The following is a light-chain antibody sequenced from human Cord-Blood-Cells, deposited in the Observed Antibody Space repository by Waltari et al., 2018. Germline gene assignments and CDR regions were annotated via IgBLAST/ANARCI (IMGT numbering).Light chain of an antibody. Sequence: DIHMTQSPSTLSASVGDRVTITCRASQSISSWFAWYQQKPGKAPKLLFYKASSLESGVPSRFSGSGSGTEFTLTISSLQPDDFATYYCQQYNSYPWTFGQGTKVEIK. J-gene: IGKJ1*01. CDR1: QSISSW. CDR3: QQYNSYPWT. V-gene: IGKV1-5*03. CDR2: KAS.